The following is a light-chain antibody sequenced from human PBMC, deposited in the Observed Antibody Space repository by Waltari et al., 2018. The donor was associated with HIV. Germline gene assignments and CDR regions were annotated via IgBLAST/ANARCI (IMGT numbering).Light chain of an antibody. CDR3: QSYDSSLSVWV. CDR1: SSTIGAGYD. CDR2: GNS. Sequence: QSVLTQPPSVSGAPGQRVTISCTGRSSTIGAGYDGLRYQQLPGTAPKLLIYGNSNRPSGVPDRFSGSKSGTSASLAITGLLAEDEADYYCQSYDSSLSVWVFGGGTKLTVL. V-gene: IGLV1-40*01. J-gene: IGLJ3*02.